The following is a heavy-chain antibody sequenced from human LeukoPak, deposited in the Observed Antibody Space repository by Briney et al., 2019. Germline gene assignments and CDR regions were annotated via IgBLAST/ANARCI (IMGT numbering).Heavy chain of an antibody. CDR3: AGERNCGGDCYQGSWFDR. D-gene: IGHD2-21*02. Sequence: GGSLRLSCAASGFTFNSHEMHCARQAPGKGLDWVPYITSSGGITYYADSVKGRFTVSRDNAKNSLYLQMNSLRAEDTAVYYCAGERNCGGDCYQGSWFDRWGQGTLVTVSS. V-gene: IGHV3-48*03. CDR1: GFTFNSHE. J-gene: IGHJ5*02. CDR2: ITSSGGIT.